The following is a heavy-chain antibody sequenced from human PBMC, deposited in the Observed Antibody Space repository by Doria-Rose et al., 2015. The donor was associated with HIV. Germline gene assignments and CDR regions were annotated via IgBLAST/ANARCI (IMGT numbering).Heavy chain of an antibody. CDR1: VYAFTAYY. V-gene: IGHV1-2*02. Sequence: CKSSVYAFTAYYIHWVRQAPGQGLEWMGRINPNNGASNYAQKFQGRVTMTRDTSIRTAPMELHSLRSDDAGVYYCARAYSSSSNGFVNLWGQGTLVSVS. CDR3: ARAYSSSSNGFVNL. CDR2: INPNNGAS. D-gene: IGHD6-6*01. J-gene: IGHJ4*02.